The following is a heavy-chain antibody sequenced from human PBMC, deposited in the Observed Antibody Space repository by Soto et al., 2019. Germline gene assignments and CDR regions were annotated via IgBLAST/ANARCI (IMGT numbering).Heavy chain of an antibody. CDR3: ASSEYDFLTGYYRSYYYYGRDV. V-gene: IGHV1-3*01. CDR1: GYTFTSYA. CDR2: INAGNGNT. J-gene: IGHJ6*02. Sequence: ASVKVSCKASGYTFTSYAMHWVRQAPGQRLEWMGWINAGNGNTKYSQKFQGRVTITRDTSASTAYMELSSLRSEDTAVYYCASSEYDFLTGYYRSYYYYGRDVGGQGTRVTVSS. D-gene: IGHD3-9*01.